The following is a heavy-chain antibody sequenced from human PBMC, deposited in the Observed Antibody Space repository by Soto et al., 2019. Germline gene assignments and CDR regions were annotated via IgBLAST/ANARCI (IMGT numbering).Heavy chain of an antibody. Sequence: SVKVSCKASGGTFSSYAISWVRQAPGQGLEWMGGITPIFGTANYAQKFQGRVTITADESTSTAYMELSSLRSEDTAVYYCAWYQVTGSNRVVGYYGMDVWAQGNTVTVSS. CDR2: ITPIFGTA. V-gene: IGHV1-69*13. CDR1: GGTFSSYA. CDR3: AWYQVTGSNRVVGYYGMDV. D-gene: IGHD2-2*01. J-gene: IGHJ6*02.